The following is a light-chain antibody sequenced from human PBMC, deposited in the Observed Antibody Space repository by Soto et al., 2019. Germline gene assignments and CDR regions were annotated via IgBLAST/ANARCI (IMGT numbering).Light chain of an antibody. CDR1: QSVSSY. V-gene: IGKV3-11*01. CDR2: DAS. Sequence: EIVLTQSPATLSLSPGERATLSCRTSQSVSSYLAWYQQKPGQAPRLLIYDASNRATGIPARFSGSGSGTDFTLTISSLASEDFAVYYCQQRSNWFFGQGTKLEIK. J-gene: IGKJ2*01. CDR3: QQRSNWF.